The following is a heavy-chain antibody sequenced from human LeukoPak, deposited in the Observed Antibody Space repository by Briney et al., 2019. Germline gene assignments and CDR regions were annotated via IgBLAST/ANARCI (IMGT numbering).Heavy chain of an antibody. J-gene: IGHJ4*02. V-gene: IGHV4-39*07. CDR1: GGSISSSSYY. Sequence: PSETLSLTCTVSGGSISSSSYYWGWIRQPPGKGLEWIGSIYYSGSTYYNPSLKSRVTISVDTSKNQFSLKLSSVTAADTAVYYCAKSWTPYYYDSSAYYPLDSWGQGVLVTVSS. CDR2: IYYSGST. CDR3: AKSWTPYYYDSSAYYPLDS. D-gene: IGHD3-22*01.